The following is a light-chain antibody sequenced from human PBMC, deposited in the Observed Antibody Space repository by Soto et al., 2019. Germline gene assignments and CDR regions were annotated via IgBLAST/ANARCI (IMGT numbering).Light chain of an antibody. CDR1: QSINIY. Sequence: DIQMTQSPSSLSASVGDSVTITCRASQSINIYLSWYQQKPGKAPKLLINVASTLQGGVPSRFSGSGSGTEFTLTISSLQPDDFATYYCQQLKTYPLTFGGGTKVDIK. CDR2: VAS. J-gene: IGKJ4*01. CDR3: QQLKTYPLT. V-gene: IGKV1-9*01.